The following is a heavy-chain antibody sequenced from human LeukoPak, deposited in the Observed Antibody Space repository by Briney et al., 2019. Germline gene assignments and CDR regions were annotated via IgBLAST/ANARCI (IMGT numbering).Heavy chain of an antibody. CDR1: GGSFSGYY. J-gene: IGHJ4*02. CDR3: AGHHPRNTVDF. D-gene: IGHD2/OR15-2a*01. Sequence: SETLSLTCGVYGGSFSGYYWSWIRQPPGKGLEWLGEINHSGSANYNPSPNRRVTISVDTSKNQFSLKLSSVTAADTAVYYCAGHHPRNTVDFWGQGTLVTVSS. CDR2: INHSGSA. V-gene: IGHV4-34*01.